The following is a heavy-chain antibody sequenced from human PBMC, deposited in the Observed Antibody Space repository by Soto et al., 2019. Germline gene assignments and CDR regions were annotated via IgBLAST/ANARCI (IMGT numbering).Heavy chain of an antibody. CDR2: VIPILGAS. Sequence: QVQLVQSGAEVKKPGSSVKVSCKASADTFTGYTVTWVRQAPGQGLEWVGRVIPILGASNFAQKLQGRVTISADKSTDTAYMVLTGLTSEDTAVYYCARSRGSYYSNFDSWGQGTLVTVSS. J-gene: IGHJ4*02. D-gene: IGHD3-10*01. CDR1: ADTFTGYT. CDR3: ARSRGSYYSNFDS. V-gene: IGHV1-69*08.